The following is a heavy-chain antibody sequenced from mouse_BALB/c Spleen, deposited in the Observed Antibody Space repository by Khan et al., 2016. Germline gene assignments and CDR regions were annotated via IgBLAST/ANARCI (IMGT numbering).Heavy chain of an antibody. V-gene: IGHV4-1*02. CDR3: ASNWDRGFAY. J-gene: IGHJ3*01. CDR2: INPDSSTI. CDR1: GFDSSRYW. D-gene: IGHD4-1*01. Sequence: EVKLLESGGGLVQPGGSLKLSCAASGFDSSRYWMSWVRQAPGQGLEWIGEINPDSSTINYTPSLKDKFIISRDNAKNTLYLQMSKVRSEDTTLYYCASNWDRGFAYWGQGTLVTVSA.